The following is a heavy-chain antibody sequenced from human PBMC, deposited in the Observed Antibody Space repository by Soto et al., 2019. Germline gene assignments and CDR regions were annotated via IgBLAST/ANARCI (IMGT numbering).Heavy chain of an antibody. Sequence: GGSLRLSCAASGFMVSNTYMNWVRQAPGKGLEWVSFIYSGGSTFYADSVKGRFTISRDNSKNMLYLQMNSLRAEDTAVYYCAKVEGTSISAPGGPHYYFYYMEVWGKGATVTVSS. CDR3: AKVEGTSISAPGGPHYYFYYMEV. CDR1: GFMVSNTY. D-gene: IGHD6-6*01. J-gene: IGHJ6*03. V-gene: IGHV3-66*01. CDR2: IYSGGST.